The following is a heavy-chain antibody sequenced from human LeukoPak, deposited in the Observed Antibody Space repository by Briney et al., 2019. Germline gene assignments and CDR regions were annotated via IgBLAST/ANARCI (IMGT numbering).Heavy chain of an antibody. CDR1: GFTFSSYW. V-gene: IGHV3-7*01. CDR2: IKQYGSEK. J-gene: IGHJ3*02. CDR3: ASHGCGNCYWYAFDI. D-gene: IGHD2-21*02. Sequence: GGSLRLSCAASGFTFSSYWMSWVRQAPGKGLEWVANIKQYGSEKYYVDSVKGRFTISRDNTKNSLYLQMNSLRAEDTAVYYCASHGCGNCYWYAFDIWGQGTMVTVSS.